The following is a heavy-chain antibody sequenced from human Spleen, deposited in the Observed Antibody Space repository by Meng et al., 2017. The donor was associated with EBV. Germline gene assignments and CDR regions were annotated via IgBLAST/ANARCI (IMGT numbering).Heavy chain of an antibody. CDR1: GDYLSSGGP. J-gene: IGHJ5*02. CDR2: IYHSGVT. CDR3: ARQRPGASVDYFDP. V-gene: IGHV4-30-2*01. D-gene: IGHD4-11*01. Sequence: HPRESDAGLDKLAQNLSLTCVDSGDYLSSGGPWRRIRQPPGTGPESIGHIYHSGVTYHNPSLKSRVTMSVDRTKNQFSLRLISVTAADTAMYFCARQRPGASVDYFDPWGQGILVTVSS.